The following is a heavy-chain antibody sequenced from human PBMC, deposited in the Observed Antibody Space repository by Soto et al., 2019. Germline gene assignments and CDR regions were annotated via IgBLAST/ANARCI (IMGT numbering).Heavy chain of an antibody. D-gene: IGHD3-9*01. CDR3: ARDLEAIVTGRGDFGL. V-gene: IGHV4-31*03. J-gene: IGHJ3*01. CDR1: GGSIRNDNFY. CDR2: ISYSGYT. Sequence: QVQLQESGQGLVKPSQTLSLTCTVSGGSIRNDNFYWSYLRQRPGKGLEWIGYISYSGYTYYHPSPQSRVIISVDPSNNQSSRTVNSVTAADTDVYYCARDLEAIVTGRGDFGLWGRGTLVTVSS.